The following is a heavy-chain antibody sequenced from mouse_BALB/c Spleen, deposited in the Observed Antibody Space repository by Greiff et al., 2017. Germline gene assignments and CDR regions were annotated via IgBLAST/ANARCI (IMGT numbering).Heavy chain of an antibody. CDR1: GFTFSDYY. V-gene: IGHV5-4*02. D-gene: IGHD1-1*01. CDR2: ISDGGSYT. Sequence: EVMLVESGGGLVKPGGSLKLSCAASGFTFSDYYMYWVRQTPEKRLEWVATISDGGSYTYYPDSVKGRFTISRDNAKNNLYLQMSSLKSEDTAMYYCARGGTTVVADFDYWGQGTTLTVSS. J-gene: IGHJ2*01. CDR3: ARGGTTVVADFDY.